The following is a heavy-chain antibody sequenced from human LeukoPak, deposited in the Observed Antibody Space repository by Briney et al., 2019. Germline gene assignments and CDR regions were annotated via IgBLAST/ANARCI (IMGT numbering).Heavy chain of an antibody. J-gene: IGHJ4*02. CDR2: FDGNGPNT. D-gene: IGHD2-8*02. V-gene: IGHV3-23*01. Sequence: PGGSLRLSCAASEFTFSSFAMTWVRQAPGKGLEWVSGFDGNGPNTYYADSVKGRWTISRDNSRNTLYLEMNSLRPEDTAIYYCAKPRTTGLGWAQFDYWGQGSLVTVSS. CDR3: AKPRTTGLGWAQFDY. CDR1: EFTFSSFA.